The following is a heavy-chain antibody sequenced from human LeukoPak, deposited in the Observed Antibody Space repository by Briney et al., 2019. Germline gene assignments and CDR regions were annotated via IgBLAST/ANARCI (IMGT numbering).Heavy chain of an antibody. CDR2: IYYNGNT. V-gene: IGHV4-39*07. D-gene: IGHD3-22*01. Sequence: SETLSLTCTVSGGSISNYYWGWIRQPPGKGLEWIGSIYYNGNTYYNPSLKSRVTISLDTSKNQFSLRLSSVTAADTAVYYCARSLYFYDSSGFYPWGQGNLVTVSS. CDR1: GGSISNYY. J-gene: IGHJ5*02. CDR3: ARSLYFYDSSGFYP.